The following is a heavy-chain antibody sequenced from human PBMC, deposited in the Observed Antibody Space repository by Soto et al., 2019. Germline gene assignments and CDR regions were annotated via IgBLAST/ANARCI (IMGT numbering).Heavy chain of an antibody. Sequence: EVQLVESGGGSVQPGGSLRLSCAASGFTFSSYSMDWVRQAPGKGLEWVSYITSGSSTIHYADSVKGRFTISRDNATNSLFLQMNSLRVEDTAVYYCVRDAGSLGYWGQGPLVTVSS. CDR1: GFTFSSYS. J-gene: IGHJ1*01. D-gene: IGHD3-10*01. CDR2: ITSGSSTI. CDR3: VRDAGSLGY. V-gene: IGHV3-48*01.